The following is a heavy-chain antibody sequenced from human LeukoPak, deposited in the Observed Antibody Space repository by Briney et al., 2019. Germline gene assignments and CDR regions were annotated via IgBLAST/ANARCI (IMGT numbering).Heavy chain of an antibody. Sequence: GESLKISCKGSGYSFTSYWIGWVRQAPGKGLEWVSAISGSGGSTYYADSVKGRFTISRDNSKNTLYLQMNSLRAEDTAVYYCAKFPLVAGNPPFDYWGQGTLVTVSS. CDR2: ISGSGGST. D-gene: IGHD6-19*01. CDR1: GYSFTSYW. CDR3: AKFPLVAGNPPFDY. J-gene: IGHJ4*02. V-gene: IGHV3-23*01.